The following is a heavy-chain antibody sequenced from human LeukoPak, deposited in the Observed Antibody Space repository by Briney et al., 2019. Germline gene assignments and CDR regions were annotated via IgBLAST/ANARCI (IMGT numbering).Heavy chain of an antibody. CDR3: ARGTSTTVTPGYFDY. J-gene: IGHJ4*02. V-gene: IGHV3-30*04. CDR2: ISYDGSNK. D-gene: IGHD4-17*01. Sequence: GRSLRLSCAASGFTFSSYSMHWVRQAPGKGLEWVAVISYDGSNKYYADSVKGRFTISRDNSKNTLYLQMNSLRAEDTAVYYCARGTSTTVTPGYFDYWGQGTLVTVSS. CDR1: GFTFSSYS.